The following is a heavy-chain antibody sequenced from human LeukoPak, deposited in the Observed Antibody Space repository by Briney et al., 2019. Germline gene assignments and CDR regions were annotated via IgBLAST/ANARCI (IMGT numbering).Heavy chain of an antibody. CDR3: ACREFYSPWPGP. Sequence: GESLKISCKGSGYSFTSYWIGWVRQTPGKGLEWMGVIYPGDSRTRYNPSFEGQVTISADKSINTAYLQWSSLKASDTAMYYCACREFYSPWPGPWGQGSLVTVSS. D-gene: IGHD5-18*01. V-gene: IGHV5-51*01. CDR1: GYSFTSYW. J-gene: IGHJ5*02. CDR2: IYPGDSRT.